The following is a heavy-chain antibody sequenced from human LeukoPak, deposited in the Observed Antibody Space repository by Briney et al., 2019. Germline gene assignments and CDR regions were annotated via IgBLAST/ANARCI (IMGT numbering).Heavy chain of an antibody. CDR3: ARYPKVRIVGATSGLDY. CDR1: SGSISSSSYY. V-gene: IGHV4-39*01. Sequence: SETLSLTCTVSSGSISSSSYYWGWIRQPPGKGLEWIGSIYYSGSTYYNPSLKSRVTISVDTSKNQFSLKLSSVTAADTAVYYCARYPKVRIVGATSGLDYWGQGTLVTVSS. CDR2: IYYSGST. D-gene: IGHD1-26*01. J-gene: IGHJ4*02.